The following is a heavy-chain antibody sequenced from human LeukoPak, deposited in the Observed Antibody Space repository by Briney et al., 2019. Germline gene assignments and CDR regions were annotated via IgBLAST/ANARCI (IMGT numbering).Heavy chain of an antibody. J-gene: IGHJ4*02. Sequence: GGSLRLSCAASGFTFRNASMSWVRQAPGKGLEWVTHIKSKGDDRSTEHDVPVKGRFNIARADSKKTLFMTMSSLKTEDTAVYYCTTDMAGYGYTYEQGDYWGQGTLVTVSS. CDR1: GFTFRNAS. V-gene: IGHV3-15*01. CDR3: TTDMAGYGYTYEQGDY. D-gene: IGHD5-18*01. CDR2: IKSKGDDRST.